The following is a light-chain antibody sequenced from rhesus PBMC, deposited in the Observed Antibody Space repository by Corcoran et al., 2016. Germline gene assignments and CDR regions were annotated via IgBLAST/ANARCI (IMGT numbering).Light chain of an antibody. CDR1: QGISND. CDR3: PHYYSPPYS. J-gene: IGKJ2*01. V-gene: IGKV1S17*01. Sequence: DSQMTQSPSSLSASVGDRVTITCRASQGISNDLAWYQQKSGETPKLLIYEASSLQSGIPSRFSGSGSGTYFTLPISSLQSEDFATYYCPHYYSPPYSFGQETKVAIK. CDR2: EAS.